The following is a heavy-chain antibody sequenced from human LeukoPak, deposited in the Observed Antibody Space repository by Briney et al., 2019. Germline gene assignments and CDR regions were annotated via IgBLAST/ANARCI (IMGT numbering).Heavy chain of an antibody. V-gene: IGHV1-69*04. CDR1: GVTFRNHA. J-gene: IGHJ6*02. CDR2: IIAILDVE. CDR3: VIMEIRDTGFHDGMDV. D-gene: IGHD1-7*01. Sequence: WASVKVSCKASGVTFRNHAISWVRQAPGHGLEWMGRIIAILDVEDYAQKLQGRVTITADTSTSTAYMELSSLTSEDTAVYYCVIMEIRDTGFHDGMDVWGQGTTVTVS.